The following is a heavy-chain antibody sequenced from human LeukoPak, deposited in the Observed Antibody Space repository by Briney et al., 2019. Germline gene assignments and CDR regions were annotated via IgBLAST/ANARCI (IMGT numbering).Heavy chain of an antibody. CDR3: AGSYHYYMDV. CDR1: GGFISIYY. J-gene: IGHJ6*03. CDR2: ISYIVST. V-gene: IGHV4-59*01. Sequence: KTSQTLSLTCTVSGGFISIYYWSWIRQPPGKGLEWIGYISYIVSTKYNPSLKSRVTISEDTSKKQFSLKLSSVTAADTAVYYCAGSYHYYMDVWGKGTTVTVSS.